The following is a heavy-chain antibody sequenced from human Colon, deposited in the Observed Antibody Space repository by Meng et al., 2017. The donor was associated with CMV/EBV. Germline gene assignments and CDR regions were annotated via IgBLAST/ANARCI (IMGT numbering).Heavy chain of an antibody. CDR3: VHRYSSSSGEVS. V-gene: IGHV2-5*02. Sequence: QITLKESGPKLVKPTQTLTLTCTFSGFSLTTNVESVGWIRQPPGKALEWLALIHGGGTIQYRPSLQSRLTATRDNSKSQVVLTMTNLDPVDTATYYCVHRYSSSSGEVSWGQGIMVTVSS. J-gene: IGHJ5*02. CDR1: GFSLTTNVES. CDR2: IHGGGTI. D-gene: IGHD6-6*01.